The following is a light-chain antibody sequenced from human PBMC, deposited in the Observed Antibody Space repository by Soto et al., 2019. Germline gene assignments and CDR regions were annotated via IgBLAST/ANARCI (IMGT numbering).Light chain of an antibody. CDR3: QQYGSSPWT. CDR2: GAS. J-gene: IGKJ1*01. V-gene: IGKV3-20*01. CDR1: QRVSRSY. Sequence: EIVLTQSPGTLSLSPGETATLSCRASQRVSRSYLAWYQQKPGQAPRLLIYGASSRATGIPDRFSGSGSGTDFTLTISRLEPEDFAVYYCQQYGSSPWTFGQGTKVDIK.